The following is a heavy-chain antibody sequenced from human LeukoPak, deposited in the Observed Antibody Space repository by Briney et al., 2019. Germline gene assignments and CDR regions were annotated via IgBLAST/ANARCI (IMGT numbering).Heavy chain of an antibody. CDR2: ISSSSSTV. Sequence: PGGSLRLSCAASGFTFSSYSMNWVRQAPGKGLEWVSYISSSSSTVYYADSVKGRFTISRDNAKNSLYLQMDSLRAEDTAVYYCAKDSSGYQVPKYYYFDYWGQGTLVTVSS. D-gene: IGHD3-22*01. CDR1: GFTFSSYS. J-gene: IGHJ4*02. V-gene: IGHV3-48*04. CDR3: AKDSSGYQVPKYYYFDY.